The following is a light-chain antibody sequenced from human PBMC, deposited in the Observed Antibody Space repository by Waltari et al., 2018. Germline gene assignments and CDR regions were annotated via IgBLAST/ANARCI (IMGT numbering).Light chain of an antibody. CDR3: QAWDSSTAV. V-gene: IGLV3-1*01. CDR1: KLGAKY. Sequence: SYELTQPPSVSVSPGQTASITCSGDKLGAKYACWYPQKPGQSPVLVIYQDNKRPSGIPERFSGSNTGNTATLTISGTQAMDEADYFCQAWDSSTAVFGGGTKLTVL. J-gene: IGLJ2*01. CDR2: QDN.